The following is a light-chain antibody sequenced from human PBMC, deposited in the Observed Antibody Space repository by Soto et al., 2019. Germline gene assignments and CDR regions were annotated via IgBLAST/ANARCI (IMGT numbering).Light chain of an antibody. V-gene: IGLV2-18*02. J-gene: IGLJ2*01. Sequence: QSALTQPPSVSGSPGQSVAISCTGTSRDFGSHNRVSWYQQPPGTAPKLMIYEVSNRPSGVPDRFSGSKSGNTASLTISGLQAEDEADYYCSSSTSSTTVVFGGGTKLTVL. CDR2: EVS. CDR3: SSSTSSTTVV. CDR1: SRDFGSHNR.